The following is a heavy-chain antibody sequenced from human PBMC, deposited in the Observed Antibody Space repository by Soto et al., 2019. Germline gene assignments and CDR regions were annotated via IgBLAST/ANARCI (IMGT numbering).Heavy chain of an antibody. CDR2: ISYDGSNK. V-gene: IGHV3-30*18. Sequence: PGGSLRLSCAASGFTFSSYGMHWVRQAPGKGLEWVAVISYDGSNKYYADTVKGQFTISRDNSKNKLYLQMNSLRAEDTSVYYFAKERDTYSSSSRGHYYYDMDVWGQGTTVTVSS. D-gene: IGHD6-6*01. J-gene: IGHJ6*02. CDR1: GFTFSSYG. CDR3: AKERDTYSSSSRGHYYYDMDV.